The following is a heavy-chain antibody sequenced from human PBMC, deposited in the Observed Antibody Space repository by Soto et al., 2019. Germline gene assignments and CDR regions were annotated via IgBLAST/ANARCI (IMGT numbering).Heavy chain of an antibody. CDR2: IYHSGST. D-gene: IGHD5-18*01. CDR1: GGSISSSNW. Sequence: SETLSLTCAVSGGSISSSNWWSWVRQPPGKGLEWIGEIYHSGSTNYNPSLKSRVTISVDKSKNQFSLKLSSVTAADTAVYYCAREGGYSYGFYYYYGMDVWGQGTTVT. V-gene: IGHV4-4*02. J-gene: IGHJ6*02. CDR3: AREGGYSYGFYYYYGMDV.